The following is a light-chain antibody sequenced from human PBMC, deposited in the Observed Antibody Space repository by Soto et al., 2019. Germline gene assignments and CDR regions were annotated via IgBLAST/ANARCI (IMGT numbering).Light chain of an antibody. CDR1: QTVRNNY. CDR3: QQFNTSPWT. Sequence: EFVLTQSPGTLSLSPGERATLSCRASQTVRNNYLAWYQQKPGQAPRLLIYDASSRATGIPDRFSGGGSGTEFTLTISSLQPDDFATYYCQQFNTSPWTFGQGTKVDNK. CDR2: DAS. V-gene: IGKV3-20*01. J-gene: IGKJ1*01.